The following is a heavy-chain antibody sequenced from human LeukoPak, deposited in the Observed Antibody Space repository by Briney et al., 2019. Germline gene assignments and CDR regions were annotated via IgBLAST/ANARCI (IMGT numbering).Heavy chain of an antibody. CDR3: ARDRLITIFGVVHYNWFNP. D-gene: IGHD3-3*01. CDR2: IYTSGST. CDR1: GGSISSYY. J-gene: IGHJ5*02. V-gene: IGHV4-4*07. Sequence: SETLSLTCTVSGGSISSYYWSWIRQPAGKGLEWIGRIYTSGSTNYNPSFKSRVTMSVDTSKNQFSLKLSSVTAADTAVYYCARDRLITIFGVVHYNWFNPWGQGTLVTVSS.